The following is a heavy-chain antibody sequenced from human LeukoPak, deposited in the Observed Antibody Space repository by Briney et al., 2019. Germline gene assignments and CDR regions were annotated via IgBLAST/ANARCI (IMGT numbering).Heavy chain of an antibody. V-gene: IGHV4-39*01. Sequence: SETLSLTCTVSGGSVSSSGYYWGWIRQPPGKGLEWIGNIYNSANTHYNPSLKTRITMSVDTSKNQFSLKLNSVTAADTGIYYCARHSRSAYTGYENAFDIWGQGTMVTVSS. J-gene: IGHJ3*02. D-gene: IGHD5-12*01. CDR3: ARHSRSAYTGYENAFDI. CDR1: GGSVSSSGYY. CDR2: IYNSANT.